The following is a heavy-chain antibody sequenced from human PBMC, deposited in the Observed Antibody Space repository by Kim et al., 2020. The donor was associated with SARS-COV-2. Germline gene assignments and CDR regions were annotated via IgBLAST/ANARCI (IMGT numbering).Heavy chain of an antibody. Sequence: ASVKVSCKVSGYTLTELSMHWVRQAPGKGLEWMGGFDPEDAETIYAQKFQGRVTMTEDTSTDTAYMELSSLRSEDTAVYYCAKSTPHGTQNWFDPWGQGTLVTVSS. CDR3: AKSTPHGTQNWFDP. CDR2: FDPEDAET. CDR1: GYTLTELS. V-gene: IGHV1-24*01. J-gene: IGHJ5*02. D-gene: IGHD2-15*01.